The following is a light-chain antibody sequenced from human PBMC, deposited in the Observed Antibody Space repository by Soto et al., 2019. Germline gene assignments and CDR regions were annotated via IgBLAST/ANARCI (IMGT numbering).Light chain of an antibody. CDR3: QQRSNWPPIT. J-gene: IGKJ5*01. CDR1: QTISDN. CDR2: AAS. V-gene: IGKV3-15*01. Sequence: EIVMTQSPATLSVSPGERATLSCRASQTISDNLAWYQQRPGQSPRLLIYAASSRATGIPARFSGSGSGTEFSLTINSLQSEDFAVYYCQQRSNWPPITFGQGTRLEIK.